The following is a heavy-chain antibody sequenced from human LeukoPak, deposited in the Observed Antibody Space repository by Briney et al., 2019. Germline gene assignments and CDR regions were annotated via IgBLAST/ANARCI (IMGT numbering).Heavy chain of an antibody. V-gene: IGHV3-23*01. Sequence: PGGSLRLSCAASGFTFSTYAMSWVRQAPGKGLEWVSGISGSGDYTYYADSVKGRFTISRDSSENTLYLHMNSLTAEDTAVYYCAKPSGILLITNPQSWGQGTLVTVSS. J-gene: IGHJ5*02. CDR3: AKPSGILLITNPQS. CDR2: ISGSGDYT. D-gene: IGHD1-26*01. CDR1: GFTFSTYA.